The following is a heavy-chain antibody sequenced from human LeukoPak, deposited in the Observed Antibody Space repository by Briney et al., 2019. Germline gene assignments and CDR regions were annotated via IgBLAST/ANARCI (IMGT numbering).Heavy chain of an antibody. J-gene: IGHJ4*02. CDR1: GYTFTNYA. V-gene: IGHV1-3*01. CDR2: INAGNGDT. CDR3: ARDSDYYDSSGYLD. D-gene: IGHD3-22*01. Sequence: GASVKVSCKASGYTFTNYAMHWVRQAPGQRLEWRGWINAGNGDTKYSQKFQGRVTITWDTSASTAYMELSSLRSEDTAVYYCARDSDYYDSSGYLDWGQGTLVTVSS.